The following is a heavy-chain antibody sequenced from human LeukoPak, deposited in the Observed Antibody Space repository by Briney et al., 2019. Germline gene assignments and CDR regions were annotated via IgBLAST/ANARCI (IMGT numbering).Heavy chain of an antibody. D-gene: IGHD3-9*01. CDR2: INPNSGGT. CDR3: ARGSLRYFDWLGNYYGMGV. Sequence: ASVKVSCKASGYTFTGYYMHWVRQAPGQGLEWMGWINPNSGGTNYAQKFQGWVTVTRDTSVSTAYMELSRLRSDDTAVYYCARGSLRYFDWLGNYYGMGVWGQGTTVTVSS. J-gene: IGHJ6*02. V-gene: IGHV1-2*04. CDR1: GYTFTGYY.